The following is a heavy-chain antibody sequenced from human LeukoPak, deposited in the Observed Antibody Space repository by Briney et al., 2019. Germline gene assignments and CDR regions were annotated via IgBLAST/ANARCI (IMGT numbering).Heavy chain of an antibody. D-gene: IGHD6-13*01. CDR3: ARDHSCSWYFDY. Sequence: GGSLRLSCAASGFTFSSYEMNWVRQAPGKGLEWVPYISSSGSTIYYADSVKGRFTISRDNAKNSLYLQMNSLRAEDTAVYYCARDHSCSWYFDYWGQGTLVTVSS. CDR2: ISSSGSTI. J-gene: IGHJ4*02. V-gene: IGHV3-48*03. CDR1: GFTFSSYE.